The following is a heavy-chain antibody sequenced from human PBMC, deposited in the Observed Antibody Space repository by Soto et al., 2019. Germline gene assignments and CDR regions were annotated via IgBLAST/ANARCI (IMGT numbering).Heavy chain of an antibody. D-gene: IGHD1-7*01. CDR1: GFTFTSSA. CDR2: IVVGSGNT. V-gene: IGHV1-58*01. CDR3: AADPPGTTSYYYYGMDV. J-gene: IGHJ6*02. Sequence: APGKVSCKASGFTFTSSAVQGVRQARGQTFEWIGWIVVGSGNTNYAQKFQERVTITRDMSTSTAYMELSSLRSEDTAVYYCAADPPGTTSYYYYGMDVWGQGTTVTVSS.